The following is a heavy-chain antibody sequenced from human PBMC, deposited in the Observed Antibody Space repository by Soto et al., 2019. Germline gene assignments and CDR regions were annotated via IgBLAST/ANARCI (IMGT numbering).Heavy chain of an antibody. V-gene: IGHV5-51*01. CDR1: GYSFTSYW. J-gene: IGHJ6*03. Sequence: GESLKISCKGSGYSFTSYWIGWVRQMPGKGLEWMGIIHPGDSDTRYSPSFQGQVTISADKSISTAYLQWSSLKASDTAMYYCARQGCSGGSCYSYYYYYYMDVWGKGTTVTVSS. CDR3: ARQGCSGGSCYSYYYYYYMDV. D-gene: IGHD2-15*01. CDR2: IHPGDSDT.